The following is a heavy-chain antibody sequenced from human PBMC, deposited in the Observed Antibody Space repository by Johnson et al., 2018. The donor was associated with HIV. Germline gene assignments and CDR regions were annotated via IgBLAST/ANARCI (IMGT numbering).Heavy chain of an antibody. V-gene: IGHV3-53*01. D-gene: IGHD3-22*01. J-gene: IGHJ3*02. Sequence: VQLVESGGGLIQPGGSLRLSCAASGFTVSSTYMSWVRQAPGKGLEWVSAIYSGGTTYYADSVKGRFTISRDNSKNTLYLQMSSLRAEDTAVYYCAKSQDRSAYDYDFDIWGQGTMVTVSS. CDR1: GFTVSSTY. CDR3: AKSQDRSAYDYDFDI. CDR2: IYSGGTT.